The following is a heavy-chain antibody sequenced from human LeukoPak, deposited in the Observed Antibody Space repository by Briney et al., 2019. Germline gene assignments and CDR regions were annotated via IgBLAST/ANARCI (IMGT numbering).Heavy chain of an antibody. Sequence: PSETLSLTCTVSGGSISSGSYYWSWIRQPAGKGLEWIGRIYTSGSTNYNPSLKSRVTISVDTSKNQFSLKLSSVTAADMAVYYCARYYYGMDVWGQGTTVTVSS. J-gene: IGHJ6*02. CDR1: GGSISSGSYY. V-gene: IGHV4-61*02. CDR2: IYTSGST. CDR3: ARYYYGMDV.